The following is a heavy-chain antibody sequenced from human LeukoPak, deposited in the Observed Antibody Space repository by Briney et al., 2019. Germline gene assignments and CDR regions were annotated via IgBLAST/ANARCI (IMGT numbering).Heavy chain of an antibody. CDR1: GFTFSSYA. CDR3: TTVGPSSGWYEEYFQH. D-gene: IGHD6-19*01. V-gene: IGHV3-23*01. J-gene: IGHJ1*01. Sequence: GGSLRLSCAASGFTFSSYAMSWVRQAPGKGLEWVSAISGSGGSTYYADSVKGRFTISRDNSKNTLYLQMNSLRAEDTAVYYCTTVGPSSGWYEEYFQHWGQGTLVTVSS. CDR2: ISGSGGST.